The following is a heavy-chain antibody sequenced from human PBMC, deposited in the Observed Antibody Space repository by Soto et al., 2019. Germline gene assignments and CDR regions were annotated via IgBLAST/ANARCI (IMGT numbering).Heavy chain of an antibody. CDR2: INPNSGCT. CDR1: GYTFTDYY. V-gene: IGHV1-2*02. Sequence: QVQLVQSGAEVKKPGASVKVSCKASGYTFTDYYMHWLRQAPGQGLEWMGWINPNSGCTNYAQNFQGRVTMTRDTSITTAYMELSGLRSDDTAVYYCARDTSDNREDFPRWGQGTLVIVSS. CDR3: ARDTSDNREDFPR. J-gene: IGHJ1*01. D-gene: IGHD2-2*01.